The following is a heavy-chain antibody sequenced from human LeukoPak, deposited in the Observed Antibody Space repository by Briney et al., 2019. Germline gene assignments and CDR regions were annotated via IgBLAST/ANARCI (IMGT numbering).Heavy chain of an antibody. J-gene: IGHJ1*01. CDR1: GGSISSYY. CDR2: IYYSGST. Sequence: PSETLSLTCTVSGGSISSYYWSWIRQPPGKGLEWIGYIYYSGSTNYNPSLKSRVTISVDTSKNQFSLKLSSVTAADTAVYYCARHSDTVTTPFQHWGQGTLVTVSS. CDR3: ARHSDTVTTPFQH. D-gene: IGHD4-17*01. V-gene: IGHV4-59*08.